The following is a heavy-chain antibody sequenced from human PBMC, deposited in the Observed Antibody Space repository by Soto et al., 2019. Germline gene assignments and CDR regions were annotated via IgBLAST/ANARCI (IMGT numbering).Heavy chain of an antibody. Sequence: TLSLTCAISGDSVSSNNAAWNWIRLSPSRGLEWLGRTYYRSKWYSVSAVSVKSRATIKPDTSKNQFSLQLNSVTPEDSGVYYCARGPAILNPWGQGIQVTVSS. CDR2: TYYRSKWYS. J-gene: IGHJ5*02. CDR3: ARGPAILNP. V-gene: IGHV6-1*01. CDR1: GDSVSSNNAA.